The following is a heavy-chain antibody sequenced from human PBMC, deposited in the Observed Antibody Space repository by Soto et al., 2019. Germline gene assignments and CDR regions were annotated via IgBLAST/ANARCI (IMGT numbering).Heavy chain of an antibody. Sequence: QVQLVQSGAEVKKPGSSVKVSCKASGGTFSSYAISWVRQAPGQGLEWMGGINPIFGTANYAQKFQGRVTITADESTSTAYMELSSLRSEDTAVYYCARDRCSGGSCYSGSSDDWGQGTLVTVSS. CDR2: INPIFGTA. J-gene: IGHJ4*02. D-gene: IGHD2-15*01. V-gene: IGHV1-69*12. CDR3: ARDRCSGGSCYSGSSDD. CDR1: GGTFSSYA.